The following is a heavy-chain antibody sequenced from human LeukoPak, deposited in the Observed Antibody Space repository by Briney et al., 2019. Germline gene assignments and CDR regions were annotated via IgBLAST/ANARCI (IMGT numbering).Heavy chain of an antibody. Sequence: SETLSLTCTVSGGSISSSSYYWGWFRQPPGRGLEWIGTIYYSGSTYYNPSLKSRVTISVDTSKNQFSLRLTSVTAADTAFYYCAREEYSSDWYGHDSWGQGTLVTVSS. CDR2: IYYSGST. D-gene: IGHD6-13*01. J-gene: IGHJ4*02. CDR1: GGSISSSSYY. V-gene: IGHV4-39*07. CDR3: AREEYSSDWYGHDS.